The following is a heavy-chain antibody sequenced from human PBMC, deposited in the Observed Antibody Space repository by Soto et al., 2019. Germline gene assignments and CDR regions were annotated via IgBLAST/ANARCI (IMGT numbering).Heavy chain of an antibody. CDR1: GGSISSYY. D-gene: IGHD3-22*01. CDR2: IYTSGST. Sequence: SETLSLTCTVSGGSISSYYWSWIRQPAGKGLEWIGRIYTSGSTNYNPSLKSRVTMSVDTSKNQFSLKLSSVTAADTAVYYCASSWYYDSSGYLDYWGQGPLVTVSS. J-gene: IGHJ4*02. CDR3: ASSWYYDSSGYLDY. V-gene: IGHV4-4*07.